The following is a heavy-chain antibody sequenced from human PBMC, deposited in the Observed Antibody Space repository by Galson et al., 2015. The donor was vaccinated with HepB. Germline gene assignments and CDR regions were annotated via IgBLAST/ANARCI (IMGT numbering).Heavy chain of an antibody. CDR2: ISGSDSST. D-gene: IGHD3-9*01. CDR1: GFTFSHAW. V-gene: IGHV3-23*01. CDR3: VWILIYYGMDI. Sequence: SLRLSCAASGFTFSHAWMNWVRQAPGKGLEWVSTISGSDSSTYYADSVKGRFTISRDNSKNTLYLQMNSLRAEDTAVYFCVWILIYYGMDIWGRGTTVTVS. J-gene: IGHJ6*02.